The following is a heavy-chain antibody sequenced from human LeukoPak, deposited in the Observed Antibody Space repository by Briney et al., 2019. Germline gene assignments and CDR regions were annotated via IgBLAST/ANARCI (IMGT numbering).Heavy chain of an antibody. CDR2: IYYSGST. Sequence: SETLSLTCTVSGCSISSYYLSWIRQPPGKGLEWIGYIYYSGSTNYNPSLKSRVTISVDTSKNQFSLKLSSVTAADTAVYYCARWTWGNFDYWGQGTLVTVSS. D-gene: IGHD3-16*01. V-gene: IGHV4-59*01. J-gene: IGHJ4*02. CDR3: ARWTWGNFDY. CDR1: GCSISSYY.